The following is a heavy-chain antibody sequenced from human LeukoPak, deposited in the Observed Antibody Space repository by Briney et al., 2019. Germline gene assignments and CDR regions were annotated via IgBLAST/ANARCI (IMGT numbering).Heavy chain of an antibody. D-gene: IGHD7-27*01. CDR1: GFTFRSHA. CDR2: ITGSGGST. J-gene: IGHJ1*01. CDR3: AKDGQTGEWELEH. Sequence: HPGGSLRLSCAASGFTFRSHAMSWVRQAPGKGLDYVSTITGSGGSTYYANSVKGRFTVSRDNSKNTVYLRMNSLRADDTAIYYCAKDGQTGEWELEHWGQGTLVTVSS. V-gene: IGHV3-23*01.